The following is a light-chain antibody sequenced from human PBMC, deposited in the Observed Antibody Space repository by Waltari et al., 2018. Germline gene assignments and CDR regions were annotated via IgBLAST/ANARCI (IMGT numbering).Light chain of an antibody. Sequence: DIQMTQSPSSVSASLGDRVTITCRASQGITSWLSWYQQKPGRAPKLLIHAASSLQSGVPPRFSGSGSGTLFTLTISSLQPEDFATYYCQQSHYFPPTFGQGTKVEIK. CDR3: QQSHYFPPT. J-gene: IGKJ1*01. V-gene: IGKV1-12*01. CDR2: AAS. CDR1: QGITSW.